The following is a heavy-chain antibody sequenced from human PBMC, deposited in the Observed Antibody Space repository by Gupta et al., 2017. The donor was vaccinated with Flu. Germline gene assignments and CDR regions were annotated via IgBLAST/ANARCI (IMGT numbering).Heavy chain of an antibody. V-gene: IGHV4-61*02. CDR1: GGSISSGSYY. CDR2: IYTSGST. CDR3: ARARAPSYYDDSSGYHPDFDY. D-gene: IGHD3-22*01. J-gene: IGHJ4*02. Sequence: QVQLQDSGPGLVKPLQTLSLHCTVSGGSISSGSYYWSWIRQPAWKGLEWIGRIYTSGSTNYNPSLKSRVTIAVDTSKNQFSLKLSSVTAADTAVYYCARARAPSYYDDSSGYHPDFDYGGRGTLVTVSS.